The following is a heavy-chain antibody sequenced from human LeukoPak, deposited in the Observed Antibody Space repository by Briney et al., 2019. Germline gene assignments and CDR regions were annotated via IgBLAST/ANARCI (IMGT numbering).Heavy chain of an antibody. J-gene: IGHJ5*02. CDR1: GFTFSNYA. Sequence: GSLRLSCAASGFTFSNYAMSWVRQAPGKGLEWVSGIRGSGGTTDYADSVKGRFTISRDNSKNTLYLQMNSLRAEDTAVYYCAKDPHYDSSGYTFDPWGQGTLVTVSS. CDR3: AKDPHYDSSGYTFDP. CDR2: IRGSGGTT. D-gene: IGHD3-22*01. V-gene: IGHV3-23*01.